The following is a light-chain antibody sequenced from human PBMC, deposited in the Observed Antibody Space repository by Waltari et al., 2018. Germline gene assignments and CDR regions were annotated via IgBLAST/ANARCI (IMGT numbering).Light chain of an antibody. V-gene: IGLV9-49*03. CDR1: RGHSHYK. CDR2: VGPGGSVG. J-gene: IGLJ1*01. CDR3: GADHGSGSSFVYV. Sequence: QPVLTQPPSASASLGASVTPTCTLRRGHSHYKVDWYQQRPGKGPRFVMRVGPGGSVGSKGDGIPDRFSVLGSGLNRYLTIKNIQEEDESDYHCGADHGSGSSFVYVFGTGTKVTVL.